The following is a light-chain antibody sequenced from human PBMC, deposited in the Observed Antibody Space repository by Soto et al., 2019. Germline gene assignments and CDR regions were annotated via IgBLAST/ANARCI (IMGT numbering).Light chain of an antibody. CDR3: QHIHSIPIT. CDR2: AAS. Sequence: DIQMTQSPSSLSASVGDRVTITCRASQSVNSDLNWYQQKAGKAPKLLIYAASSLQSGVPSRFSGSGSGTHFTLTITSLQTEDFGTYYCQHIHSIPITFGQGTRLDIK. J-gene: IGKJ5*01. CDR1: QSVNSD. V-gene: IGKV1-39*01.